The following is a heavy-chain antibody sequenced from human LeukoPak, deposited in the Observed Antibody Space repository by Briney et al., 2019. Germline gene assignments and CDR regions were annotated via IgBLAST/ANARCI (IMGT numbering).Heavy chain of an antibody. Sequence: PSETLSLTCAVYGGSFSGYYWSWIRQPPGKGLEWIGEINHSESTNYNPSLKSRVTISVDTAKNQSSLKLSSVTAADTAVYYCARGKYGSGKGYYYYMDVWGKGTTATVSS. CDR3: ARGKYGSGKGYYYYMDV. CDR2: INHSEST. J-gene: IGHJ6*03. D-gene: IGHD3-10*01. V-gene: IGHV4-34*01. CDR1: GGSFSGYY.